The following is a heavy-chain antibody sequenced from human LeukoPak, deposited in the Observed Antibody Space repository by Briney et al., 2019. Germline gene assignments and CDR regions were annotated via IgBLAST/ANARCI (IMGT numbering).Heavy chain of an antibody. CDR2: IYYSGST. CDR1: GGSISSGGYY. D-gene: IGHD3-10*01. Sequence: SETLSLTCTVSGGSISSGGYYWSWIRHHPGKGLEWIGYIYYSGSTYYNPSLKSRVTISVDTSKNQFSLKLSSVTAADTAVYYCARVGGSEPFDYWGQGTLVTVSS. J-gene: IGHJ4*02. CDR3: ARVGGSEPFDY. V-gene: IGHV4-31*03.